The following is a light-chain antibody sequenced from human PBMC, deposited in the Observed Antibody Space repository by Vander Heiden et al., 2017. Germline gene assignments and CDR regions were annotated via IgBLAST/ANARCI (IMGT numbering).Light chain of an antibody. CDR1: QSISSW. V-gene: IGKV1-5*01. CDR3: QQYNSYS. CDR2: DAS. Sequence: QSPSTLSASVGDRVTITCRASQSISSWLAWYQQQPGKAPKLLIYDASSLESGVPSRFSGSGSGTEFTLTISSLQPDDFATYYCQQYNSYSFGQGTKVEIK. J-gene: IGKJ1*01.